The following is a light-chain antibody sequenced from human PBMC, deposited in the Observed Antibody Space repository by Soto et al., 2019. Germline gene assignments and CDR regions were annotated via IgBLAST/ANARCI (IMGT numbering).Light chain of an antibody. V-gene: IGKV3D-15*01. CDR3: QHYNSWPRT. CDR2: GAS. J-gene: IGKJ1*01. Sequence: EILMTQSPSSLPVSPGERATLSCRASQSVSNNLAWYQQKPGQVPRLLIYGASTMATGIAYRFSGSGSGREFTLSISSLESDVSAVYYCQHYNSWPRTFGPGTKVDIK. CDR1: QSVSNN.